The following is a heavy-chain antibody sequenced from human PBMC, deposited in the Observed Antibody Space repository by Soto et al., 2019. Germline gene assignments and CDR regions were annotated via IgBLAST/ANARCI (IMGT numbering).Heavy chain of an antibody. V-gene: IGHV3-9*01. Sequence: LRLSFAASGFTFDDYAMHWVRQAPGKGLEWVSGISWNSGSIGYADSVKGRFTISRDNAKNSLYLQMNSLRAEDTALYYCAKGGHIVVVTATLFDYWGQGTLVTVSS. CDR3: AKGGHIVVVTATLFDY. J-gene: IGHJ4*02. CDR1: GFTFDDYA. D-gene: IGHD2-21*02. CDR2: ISWNSGSI.